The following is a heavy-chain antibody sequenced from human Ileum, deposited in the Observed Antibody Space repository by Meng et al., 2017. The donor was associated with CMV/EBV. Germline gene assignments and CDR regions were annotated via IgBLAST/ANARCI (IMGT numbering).Heavy chain of an antibody. J-gene: IGHJ4*02. CDR1: GDSISSGDYF. CDR3: VRASITMIDY. Sequence: LPLPWSGPGLLKPSETLSLPCTVSGDSISSGDYFWGWIRQPPKGLEWVASITYSGTTYYNPSLKSRVTMSVDTSKNQFSLKLNSVTAADTAVYYCVRASITMIDYWGQGTLVTVSS. CDR2: ITYSGTT. D-gene: IGHD3-22*01. V-gene: IGHV4-39*07.